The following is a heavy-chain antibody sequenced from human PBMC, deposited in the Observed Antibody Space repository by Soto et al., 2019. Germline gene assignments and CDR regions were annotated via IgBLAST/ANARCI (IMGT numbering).Heavy chain of an antibody. J-gene: IGHJ4*02. V-gene: IGHV4-39*01. Sequence: XGTLSLTCTVSGGSISSGSYYWGWVRQPPGKWLEWIGSIYYSGNAYYNPSLKSRVAVSVDTSKNQFSLKVTSVTATDTAVYYCARHKDTSSRYLLPDFWGQGTLVTVSS. CDR2: IYYSGNA. D-gene: IGHD6-13*01. CDR1: GGSISSGSYY. CDR3: ARHKDTSSRYLLPDF.